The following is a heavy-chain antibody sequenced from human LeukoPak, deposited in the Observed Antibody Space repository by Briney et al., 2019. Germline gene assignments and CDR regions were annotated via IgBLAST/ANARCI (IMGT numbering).Heavy chain of an antibody. D-gene: IGHD4-17*01. CDR1: GFTFRTFP. J-gene: IGHJ4*02. CDR2: ISRSGGYT. CDR3: SKKGQSEDYGKPG. V-gene: IGHV3-23*01. Sequence: PGGSLRLSCAASGFTFRTFPMGWVRQAPGKGLEWVSVISRSGGYTYYADSVKGRFTISRDTSRDTLYLQMNSLRAEDTAVYFCSKKGQSEDYGKPGWGQGTLVTVSS.